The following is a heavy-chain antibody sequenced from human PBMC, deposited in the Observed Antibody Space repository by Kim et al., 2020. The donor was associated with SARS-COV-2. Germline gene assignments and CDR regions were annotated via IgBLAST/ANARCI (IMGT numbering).Heavy chain of an antibody. V-gene: IGHV3-21*01. CDR2: ISSSSSYI. CDR3: ARDQTAMADGVYDY. J-gene: IGHJ4*02. D-gene: IGHD5-18*01. Sequence: GGSLRLSCAASGFTFSSYSMNWVRQAPGKGLEWVSSISSSSSYIYYADSVKGRFTISRDNAKNSLYLQMNSLRAEDTAVYYCARDQTAMADGVYDYWGQGTLVTVSS. CDR1: GFTFSSYS.